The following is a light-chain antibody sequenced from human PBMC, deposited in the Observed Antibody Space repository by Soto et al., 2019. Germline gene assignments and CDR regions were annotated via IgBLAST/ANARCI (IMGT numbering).Light chain of an antibody. CDR2: GAS. CDR1: QSVRTS. J-gene: IGKJ4*01. Sequence: EIVLTQSPGTLSLSPGERATLSCRASQSVRTSLAWYQQKPGQAPRLLIYGASSRATVIPDRFSGSGSGTDFTLTSSRLEPEDFAVYYCQQYASSPPLTFGGGTKVEIK. CDR3: QQYASSPPLT. V-gene: IGKV3-20*01.